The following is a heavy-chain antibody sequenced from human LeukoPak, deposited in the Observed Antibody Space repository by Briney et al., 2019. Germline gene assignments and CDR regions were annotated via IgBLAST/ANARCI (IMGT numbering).Heavy chain of an antibody. CDR2: INPSGGST. CDR1: GYTFTSYY. D-gene: IGHD6-25*01. CDR3: ARVPSGGNKFDP. V-gene: IGHV1-46*01. J-gene: IGHJ5*02. Sequence: GASVKVSCKASGYTFTSYYMHWVRQAPGQGLEWMGIINPSGGSTSYAQKFQGRVTMTRNTSISTAYMELSSLRSEDTAVYYCARVPSGGNKFDPWGQGTRVTVSS.